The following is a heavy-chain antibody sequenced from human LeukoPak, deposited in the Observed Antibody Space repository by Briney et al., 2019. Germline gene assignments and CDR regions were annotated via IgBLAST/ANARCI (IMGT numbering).Heavy chain of an antibody. J-gene: IGHJ4*02. Sequence: GAAMQISYQGSGSSFNSYWIAWGRQMPGKGVEWMGIIYPGDSDTRYSTSFRGQITISADKSVNTAYLRWSSLKASDTAMYYCARAYYCGGGSCKLEYWGQGTLVTVSS. V-gene: IGHV5-51*01. D-gene: IGHD2-15*01. CDR1: GSSFNSYW. CDR3: ARAYYCGGGSCKLEY. CDR2: IYPGDSDT.